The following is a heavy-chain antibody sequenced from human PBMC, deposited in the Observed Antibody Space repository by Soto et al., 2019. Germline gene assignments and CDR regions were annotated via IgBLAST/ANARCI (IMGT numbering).Heavy chain of an antibody. CDR2: MSGDGGTK. D-gene: IGHD6-6*01. V-gene: IGHV3-23*01. CDR1: GFTFSSYA. Sequence: PGGSLRLSCAASGFTFSSYAMSWVRQAPGKELKWVSVMSGDGGTKYYTETVKGRFTISIVNSKNTLYLQMNSLRAEDTALYYCAKAMIIPSRPRNYFDYWGQGTLVTVSS. J-gene: IGHJ4*02. CDR3: AKAMIIPSRPRNYFDY.